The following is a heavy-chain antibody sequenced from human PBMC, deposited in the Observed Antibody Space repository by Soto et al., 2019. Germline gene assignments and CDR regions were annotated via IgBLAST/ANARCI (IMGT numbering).Heavy chain of an antibody. D-gene: IGHD2-2*01. Sequence: ASVKVCSKASGYTFTSYGISWVRQAPGQGLEWMGWISAYNGNTNYAQKLQGRVTMTTDTSTSTAYMELRSLRSDDTAVYYCARDRSQYCSSTSCYPDYWGQGTLVTVSS. CDR3: ARDRSQYCSSTSCYPDY. V-gene: IGHV1-18*01. J-gene: IGHJ4*02. CDR1: GYTFTSYG. CDR2: ISAYNGNT.